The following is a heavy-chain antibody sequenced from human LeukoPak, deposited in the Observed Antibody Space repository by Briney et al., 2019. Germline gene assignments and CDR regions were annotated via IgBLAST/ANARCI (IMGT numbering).Heavy chain of an antibody. D-gene: IGHD1-26*01. CDR2: ISAYNGNT. V-gene: IGHV1-18*01. J-gene: IGHJ5*02. CDR3: ARSIGSYSPNWFDP. Sequence: ASVTVSCKASGYTFTSYGISWVRQAPGQGLEWMGWISAYNGNTNYAQKLQGRVTMTTDTSTSTAYMELRSLRSDDTAVYYCARSIGSYSPNWFDPWGQGTLVTVSS. CDR1: GYTFTSYG.